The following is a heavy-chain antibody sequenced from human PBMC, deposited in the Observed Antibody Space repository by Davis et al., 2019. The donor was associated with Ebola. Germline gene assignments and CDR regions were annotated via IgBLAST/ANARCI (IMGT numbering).Heavy chain of an antibody. CDR3: ARSVLLWFGERNYGMDV. Sequence: PGGSLRLSCAASGFTFSSYWMSWVRQAPGKGLEWVANIKQDGSEKYYVDSVKGRFTISRDNAKNSLYLQMNSLRAEDTAVYYCARSVLLWFGERNYGMDVWGQGTTVTVSS. V-gene: IGHV3-7*03. D-gene: IGHD3-10*01. CDR1: GFTFSSYW. J-gene: IGHJ6*02. CDR2: IKQDGSEK.